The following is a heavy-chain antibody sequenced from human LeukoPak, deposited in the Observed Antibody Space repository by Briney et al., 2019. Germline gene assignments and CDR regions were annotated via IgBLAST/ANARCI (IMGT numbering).Heavy chain of an antibody. D-gene: IGHD5-12*01. Sequence: GGSLRLSCAASGSTFSTYAMSWVRQAPGKGLEWVSAFSGSGGSPFYADSVKGRFTISRDNSKNTLYLQMDSLRTEDTALYFCAKERGIYSGYDPLHYWGQGTLVTVSS. CDR2: FSGSGGSP. J-gene: IGHJ4*02. CDR1: GSTFSTYA. CDR3: AKERGIYSGYDPLHY. V-gene: IGHV3-23*01.